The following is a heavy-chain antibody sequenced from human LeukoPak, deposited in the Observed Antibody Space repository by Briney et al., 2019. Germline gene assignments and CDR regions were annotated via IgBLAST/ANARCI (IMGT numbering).Heavy chain of an antibody. CDR2: FDPEDGET. J-gene: IGHJ4*02. CDR1: GYTLTELS. CDR3: ARGRAVAGKGLDY. Sequence: GASVKVSCKVSGYTLTELSMHWVRQAPGKGLERMGGFDPEDGETIYAQKFQGRVTMTRNTSISTAYMELSSLRSEDTAVYYCARGRAVAGKGLDYWGQGTLVTVSS. V-gene: IGHV1-24*01. D-gene: IGHD6-19*01.